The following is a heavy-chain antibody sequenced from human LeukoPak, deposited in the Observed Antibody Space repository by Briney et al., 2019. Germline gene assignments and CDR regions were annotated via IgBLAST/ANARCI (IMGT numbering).Heavy chain of an antibody. J-gene: IGHJ4*02. Sequence: GGSLRLSCAASGSTFSSYWMHWVRQAPGKGLVWVSRIRGDGSDTSYADSVKGRFTISRDNAKNTLYLQMNSLRDEDTAVYYCARGVVVGGRGDRNDYWGQGTLVTVSS. CDR1: GSTFSSYW. CDR3: ARGVVVGGRGDRNDY. CDR2: IRGDGSDT. V-gene: IGHV3-74*01. D-gene: IGHD2-15*01.